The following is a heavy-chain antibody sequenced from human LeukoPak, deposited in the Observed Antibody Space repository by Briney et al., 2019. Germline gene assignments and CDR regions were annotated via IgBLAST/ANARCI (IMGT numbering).Heavy chain of an antibody. CDR3: AREGRTGDFYYYYYMDV. V-gene: IGHV3-7*01. CDR1: GFSFSSRDW. D-gene: IGHD3/OR15-3a*01. Sequence: GGSLRLSCVASGFSFSSRDWMTWVRQAPGKGLEWVANIKQDGSEKNYVDSVKGRFTIPRDNAKNSVDLQMNSLRAEDTAVYYCAREGRTGDFYYYYYMDVWGKGTTVTVS. J-gene: IGHJ6*03. CDR2: IKQDGSEK.